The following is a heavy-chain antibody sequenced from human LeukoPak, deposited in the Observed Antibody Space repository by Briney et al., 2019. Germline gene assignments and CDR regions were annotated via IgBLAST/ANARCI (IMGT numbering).Heavy chain of an antibody. Sequence: GGSLRLSCVVSGFTLKTFKMNWVRQAPGQGLEWVSSISSDSTYTSYADSVKGRFTISGDNAKNSMYPQMDSLRAEDTAVYYCARVRRDGYYFDSWGQGTLVTVSS. CDR2: ISSDSTYT. J-gene: IGHJ4*02. V-gene: IGHV3-21*01. D-gene: IGHD5-24*01. CDR3: ARVRRDGYYFDS. CDR1: GFTLKTFK.